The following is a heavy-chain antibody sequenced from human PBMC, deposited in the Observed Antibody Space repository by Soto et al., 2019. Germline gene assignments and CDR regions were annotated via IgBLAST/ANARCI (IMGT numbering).Heavy chain of an antibody. CDR3: ARGGVSTRTFDY. V-gene: IGHV5-51*01. CDR2: IYPSDSDT. D-gene: IGHD3-3*01. J-gene: IGHJ4*02. CDR1: GYNFAGYW. Sequence: PGESLKISCKGSGYNFAGYWIAWVRQMPGKGLELMGIIYPSDSDTRYRPSYQGQVTISADKSISSAYLQWSSLRASDTAMYYCARGGVSTRTFDYWGQGTPVTVSS.